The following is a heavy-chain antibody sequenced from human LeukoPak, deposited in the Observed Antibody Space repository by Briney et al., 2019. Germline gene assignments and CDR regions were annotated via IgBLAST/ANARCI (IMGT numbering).Heavy chain of an antibody. Sequence: ASVKVSCKASGYTFTDYYIHWVRQAPGQGLEWMGWINPNSGGTNYAQTFQGRVTMTGDTSITTAYLELSRLRSDDTAVYYCARIGYNHHLDYWGQGTLVTVSS. V-gene: IGHV1-2*02. CDR3: ARIGYNHHLDY. CDR1: GYTFTDYY. J-gene: IGHJ4*02. CDR2: INPNSGGT. D-gene: IGHD5-24*01.